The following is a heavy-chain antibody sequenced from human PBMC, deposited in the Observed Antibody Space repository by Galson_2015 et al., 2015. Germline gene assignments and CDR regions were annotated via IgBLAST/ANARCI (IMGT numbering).Heavy chain of an antibody. D-gene: IGHD2-15*01. CDR2: IKHDGSEK. CDR1: GFSFSAYW. CDR3: ARDLVVAATWGNWFDA. J-gene: IGHJ5*02. V-gene: IGHV3-7*01. Sequence: SLRLSCAASGFSFSAYWMSWVRQAPGKGLEWVANIKHDGSEKNYVDSVKGRFTISRDNAKNSLYLQMNTLRAEDTAVYYCARDLVVAATWGNWFDAWGQGTLVTVSS.